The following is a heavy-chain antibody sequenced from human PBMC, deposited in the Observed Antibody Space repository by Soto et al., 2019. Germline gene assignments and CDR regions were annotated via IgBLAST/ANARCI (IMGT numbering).Heavy chain of an antibody. J-gene: IGHJ6*02. CDR2: TSGSGGST. V-gene: IGHV3-23*01. Sequence: PGGSLRLSCAAPGFTLSSYAMSWVRQAPGKGLEVVSATSGSGGSTYYADSGKGRFTISRDNSKNTLYLQMNSLRAEDTAVYYCAKNYDILTGYYPYEYYYGMDVWGQGTTVPVSS. CDR1: GFTLSSYA. D-gene: IGHD3-9*01. CDR3: AKNYDILTGYYPYEYYYGMDV.